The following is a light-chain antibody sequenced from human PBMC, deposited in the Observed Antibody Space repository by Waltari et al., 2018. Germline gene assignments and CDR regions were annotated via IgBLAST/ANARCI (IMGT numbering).Light chain of an antibody. J-gene: IGKJ1*01. CDR3: QQFNDWPRT. CDR1: QSISIN. Sequence: EVVMTQSPATLSVSQGEGATLSCRASQSISINMVWYQQRPGQAPRLLIYEASMRATDIPARFSGSGSGTEFTLTISSVQSEDAAVYYCQQFNDWPRTFGQGTKVEIK. CDR2: EAS. V-gene: IGKV3-15*01.